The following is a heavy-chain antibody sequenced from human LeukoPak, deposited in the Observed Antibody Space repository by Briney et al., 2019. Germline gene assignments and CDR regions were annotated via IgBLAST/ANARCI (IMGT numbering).Heavy chain of an antibody. V-gene: IGHV1-2*02. CDR2: INLNSGGT. J-gene: IGHJ4*02. CDR3: AREADYYDSSGYYGH. CDR1: GYTFTGYY. Sequence: ASVKVSCKASGYTFTGYYMHWVRQAPGQGLEWMGWINLNSGGTNYAQKFQGRVTMTRDTSISTAYMELSRLRSDDTAVYYCAREADYYDSSGYYGHWGQGTLVTVSS. D-gene: IGHD3-22*01.